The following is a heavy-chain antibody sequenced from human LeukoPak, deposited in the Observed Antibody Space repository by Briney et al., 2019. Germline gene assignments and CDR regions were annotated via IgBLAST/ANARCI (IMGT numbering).Heavy chain of an antibody. CDR2: ISAYNSNT. CDR3: ARVGGSWYFWRYYFDY. CDR1: GYTFTIYG. D-gene: IGHD3-3*01. V-gene: IGHV1-18*01. J-gene: IGHJ4*02. Sequence: ASVTVSFKGSGYTFTIYGNSWVRQAHGQGQERMGWISAYNSNTNYAQNLQGRVTMTTATTTNTAYMQLRSLSSDDAAVYYCARVGGSWYFWRYYFDYWGQGTLVTVSS.